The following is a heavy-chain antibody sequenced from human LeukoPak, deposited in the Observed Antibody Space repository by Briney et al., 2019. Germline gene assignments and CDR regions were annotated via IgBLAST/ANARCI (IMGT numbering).Heavy chain of an antibody. CDR2: ISAYNGNT. CDR1: GYTFTSYG. J-gene: IGHJ4*02. CDR3: ARAGRTYDSSGYYLDY. Sequence: ASVKVSCKASGYTFTSYGISWVRQAPGQGLEWMGWISAYNGNTNYAQKLQGRVTMTTDTSTSTAYMELRSLRSEDTAVYYCARAGRTYDSSGYYLDYWGQGTLVTVSS. V-gene: IGHV1-18*01. D-gene: IGHD3-22*01.